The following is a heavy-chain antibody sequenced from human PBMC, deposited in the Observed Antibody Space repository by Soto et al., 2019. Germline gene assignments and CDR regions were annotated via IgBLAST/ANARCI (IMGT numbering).Heavy chain of an antibody. CDR2: IYYSGST. V-gene: IGHV4-59*08. D-gene: IGHD6-13*01. Sequence: PSETLSLTCTVSGGSISSYYWSWIRQPPGKGLEWIGYIYYSGSTNYNPSLKSRVTISVDTSKNQFSLKLSSVTAADTAVYYCARSRAIAAHREGQPLIYFDYWGQGTLVTVSS. CDR1: GGSISSYY. CDR3: ARSRAIAAHREGQPLIYFDY. J-gene: IGHJ4*02.